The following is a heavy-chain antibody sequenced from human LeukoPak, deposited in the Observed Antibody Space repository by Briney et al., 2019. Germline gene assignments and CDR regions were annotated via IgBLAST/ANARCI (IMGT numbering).Heavy chain of an antibody. V-gene: IGHV4-59*01. Sequence: SETLSLTCTVSGVSISSYYWSWIRQPPGKGLEWIGYIYYSGSTNYNPSLKSRVTISVDTSKNQFSLKLSSVTAADTAVYYCARSSSWLFYFDYWGQGTLVTVSS. D-gene: IGHD6-13*01. J-gene: IGHJ4*02. CDR3: ARSSSWLFYFDY. CDR1: GVSISSYY. CDR2: IYYSGST.